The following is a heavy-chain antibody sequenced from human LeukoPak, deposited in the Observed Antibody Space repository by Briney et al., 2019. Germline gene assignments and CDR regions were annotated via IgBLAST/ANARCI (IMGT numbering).Heavy chain of an antibody. Sequence: GESLRLSCAASAFTFSSHSSTWVRQAPGKGLEWVAYIKKDGSEKYYVDSVTGRFTISRDNAKNSLSLQMNSLRADDTAVYYCARIRGTYGFALDLWGQGTLVTVSS. CDR3: ARIRGTYGFALDL. CDR1: AFTFSSHS. V-gene: IGHV3-7*01. D-gene: IGHD3-16*02. J-gene: IGHJ5*02. CDR2: IKKDGSEK.